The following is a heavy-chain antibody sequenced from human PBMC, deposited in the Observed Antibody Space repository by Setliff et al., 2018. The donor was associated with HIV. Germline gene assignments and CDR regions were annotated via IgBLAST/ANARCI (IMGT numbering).Heavy chain of an antibody. CDR3: ARLGYVSGGFYKTPGPYYFDY. D-gene: IGHD3-10*01. V-gene: IGHV4-39*01. J-gene: IGHJ4*02. CDR2: IYYSGAT. Sequence: PSETLSLTCTVSGGSMSSSSYYWGWIRQTPDKGLEWIGIIYYSGATYYNPSLTCRVTISVDTSRNQFSLKLRSVTAADTAAYYCARLGYVSGGFYKTPGPYYFDYWGQGALVTVSS. CDR1: GGSMSSSSYY.